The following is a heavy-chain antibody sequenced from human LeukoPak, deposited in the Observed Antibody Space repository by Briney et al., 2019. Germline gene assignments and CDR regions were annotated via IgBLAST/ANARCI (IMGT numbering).Heavy chain of an antibody. Sequence: SQTLSLTCTVSGGSISSGGYYWSWIRQHPGKGLEWIGYIYYSGSTYYNPSLRSRVTISVDTSKNQFSLKLSSVTAADTAVYYCARVSPTSHYYDSSGFPDYWGQGTLVTVSS. J-gene: IGHJ4*02. CDR3: ARVSPTSHYYDSSGFPDY. CDR2: IYYSGST. V-gene: IGHV4-31*03. CDR1: GGSISSGGYY. D-gene: IGHD3-22*01.